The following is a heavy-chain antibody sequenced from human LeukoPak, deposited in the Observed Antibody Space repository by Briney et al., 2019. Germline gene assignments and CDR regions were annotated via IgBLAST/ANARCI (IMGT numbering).Heavy chain of an antibody. D-gene: IGHD1-26*01. CDR2: TRNEANVYTT. Sequence: GGSLRLSCAASGFIFSDHYMDWVRQAPGKGLEWVGRTRNEANVYTTKYAASVKGRFTISRDDSKNSLYLQMNSLKTEDAAVYYCASPVGATTVRAFDIWGQGTMVTVSS. J-gene: IGHJ3*02. V-gene: IGHV3-72*01. CDR3: ASPVGATTVRAFDI. CDR1: GFIFSDHY.